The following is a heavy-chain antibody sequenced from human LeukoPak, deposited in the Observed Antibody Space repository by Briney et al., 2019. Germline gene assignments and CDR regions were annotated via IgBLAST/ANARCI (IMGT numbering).Heavy chain of an antibody. V-gene: IGHV3-11*01. J-gene: IGHJ4*02. CDR1: GFTFTTYN. D-gene: IGHD2-15*01. CDR3: ARALQPLLDY. Sequence: GGSLRLSCAASGFTFTTYNMSWIRQAPGKGLEWVSYISSSGSTIYYADSVKGRFTISRDNAKNSLYLQMNSLRAEDTAVYYCARALQPLLDYWGQGTLVTVSS. CDR2: ISSSGSTI.